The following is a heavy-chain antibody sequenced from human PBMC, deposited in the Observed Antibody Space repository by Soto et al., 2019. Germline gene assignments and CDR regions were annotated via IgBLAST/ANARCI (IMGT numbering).Heavy chain of an antibody. CDR2: ISGSGGST. D-gene: IGHD3-22*01. CDR3: AKDRGSSGYYSNWFDP. CDR1: GFTFSSYA. Sequence: EVQLLESGGGLVQPGGSLRLSCAASGFTFSSYAMSWVRQAPGKGLEWVSAISGSGGSTYYADSVKGRFTISRDKSKNTLYLQMNSLRAEDTAVYYCAKDRGSSGYYSNWFDPWGQGTLVTVSS. J-gene: IGHJ5*02. V-gene: IGHV3-23*01.